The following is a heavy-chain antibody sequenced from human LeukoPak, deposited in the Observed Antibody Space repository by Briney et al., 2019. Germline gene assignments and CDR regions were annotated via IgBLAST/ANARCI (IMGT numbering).Heavy chain of an antibody. CDR3: ARDRDRMVQGVTALFDY. CDR2: ISGSNGNT. Sequence: ASVKVSCTTSGYTFTTYGISWVRQAPGQGLEWMGWISGSNGNTKYAQKVQARVTMTTDTSTTTAYMEVRSLRSDDTAVYYCARDRDRMVQGVTALFDYWGQGTLVTVSS. V-gene: IGHV1-18*04. D-gene: IGHD3-10*01. J-gene: IGHJ4*02. CDR1: GYTFTTYG.